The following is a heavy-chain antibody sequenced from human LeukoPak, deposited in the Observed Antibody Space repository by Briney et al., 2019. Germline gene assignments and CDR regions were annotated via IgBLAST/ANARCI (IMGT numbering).Heavy chain of an antibody. CDR2: MNPNSGNT. Sequence: ASVKVSCKASGYTFTSYDINWVRQATGQGLEWMGWMNPNSGNTGYAQKFQGRVTMTRNTSISTAYMELRSLRSEDTAVYYCARSFDDYVWGSYRLWGCNDDFDIWGQGTMVTVSS. CDR1: GYTFTSYD. CDR3: ARSFDDYVWGSYRLWGCNDDFDI. V-gene: IGHV1-8*01. D-gene: IGHD3-16*02. J-gene: IGHJ3*02.